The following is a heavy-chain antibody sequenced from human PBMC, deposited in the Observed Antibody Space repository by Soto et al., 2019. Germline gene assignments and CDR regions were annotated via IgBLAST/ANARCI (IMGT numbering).Heavy chain of an antibody. CDR3: ARVGTSESFFDY. Sequence: EVQLVETGGGLIQPGGSLRLSCVVSGFTVSDNRMTWVRQAPGQGLEWVSDLYFYGSANYADSVGGRFIVSKDDSKNTLYLQMNNLRAEDTAVYYCARVGTSESFFDYWGQGTLVTVSP. CDR2: LYFYGSA. CDR1: GFTVSDNR. V-gene: IGHV3-53*02. J-gene: IGHJ4*02. D-gene: IGHD7-27*01.